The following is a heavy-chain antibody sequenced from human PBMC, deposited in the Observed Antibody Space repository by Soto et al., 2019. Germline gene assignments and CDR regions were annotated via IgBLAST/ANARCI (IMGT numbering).Heavy chain of an antibody. Sequence: QVQLQESGPGLVKPSQTLSLTCTVSGGSISSGGYYWSWIRQHPGKGLEWIGYIYYSGSTYYNPSLKSRVTISVDTSKHRFSLKLSSVTAADTAVYYCAREQYHLLSPWFDPWGQGTLDSVSS. D-gene: IGHD2-2*01. CDR2: IYYSGST. V-gene: IGHV4-31*03. J-gene: IGHJ5*02. CDR1: GGSISSGGYY. CDR3: AREQYHLLSPWFDP.